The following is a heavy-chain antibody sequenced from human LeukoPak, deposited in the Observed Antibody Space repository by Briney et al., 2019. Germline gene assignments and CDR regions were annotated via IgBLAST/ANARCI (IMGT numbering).Heavy chain of an antibody. Sequence: GGSLRLSCVASGFTFSTYGMHWVRQAPGKGLEWVAVISYDGSNKYYADSVKGRFTISRDNSKNTLYRQMNSLRAEDTAVYYCARDWTTVTTGLDYWGQGTLVTVPS. CDR3: ARDWTTVTTGLDY. CDR1: GFTFSTYG. CDR2: ISYDGSNK. V-gene: IGHV3-30*03. J-gene: IGHJ4*02. D-gene: IGHD4-17*01.